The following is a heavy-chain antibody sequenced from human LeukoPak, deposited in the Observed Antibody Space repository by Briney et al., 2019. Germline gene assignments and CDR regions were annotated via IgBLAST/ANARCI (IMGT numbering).Heavy chain of an antibody. D-gene: IGHD3-22*01. CDR1: GGSISSGGYS. CDR3: ARKGYSGTHGWFDP. J-gene: IGHJ5*02. Sequence: SQTLSLTCAVSGGSISSGGYSWSWLRQPPGKGLEWIGYIYHSGSTYYNPSLKSRVTISVDRSKNQFSLKLSSVTAADTAAYYCARKGYSGTHGWFDPWGQGTLVTVSS. CDR2: IYHSGST. V-gene: IGHV4-30-2*01.